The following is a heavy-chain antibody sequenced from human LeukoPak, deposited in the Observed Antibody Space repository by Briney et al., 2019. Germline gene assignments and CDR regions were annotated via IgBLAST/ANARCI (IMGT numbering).Heavy chain of an antibody. J-gene: IGHJ6*02. D-gene: IGHD3-22*01. CDR2: IYYSRST. CDR3: ARHYYDSSGYYFVDGMDV. Sequence: PSETLSLTCTVSGGSISSYYWSWLRQPPGKGLEWIGYIYYSRSTNYNPSLKSRVTISVDTSKHQFSLKLSSVTAADTAVYYCARHYYDSSGYYFVDGMDVWGQGTTVTVSS. CDR1: GGSISSYY. V-gene: IGHV4-59*08.